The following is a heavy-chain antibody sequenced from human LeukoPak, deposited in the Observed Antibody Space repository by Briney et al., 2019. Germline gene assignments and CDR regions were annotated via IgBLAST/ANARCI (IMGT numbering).Heavy chain of an antibody. V-gene: IGHV3-30*02. CDR3: AKDQYSSGWWQHFDY. CDR1: GFTFSSYG. J-gene: IGHJ4*02. D-gene: IGHD6-19*01. CDR2: IRYDGSNK. Sequence: GGSLRLSCAASGFTFSSYGMHWVRQAPGKGLEWVAFIRYDGSNKYYADSVKGRFIISRDNSKNTLYLQMNSLRAEDTAVYYCAKDQYSSGWWQHFDYWGQGTLVTVSS.